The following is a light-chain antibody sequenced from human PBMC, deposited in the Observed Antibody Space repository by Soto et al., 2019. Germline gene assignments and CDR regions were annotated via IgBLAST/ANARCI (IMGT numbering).Light chain of an antibody. Sequence: IVMTQSPATLSVSPWERATLSCRASQSVSGNLAWYQQKPGQAPRLLIYGASTRATGIPARFSGSGSGTEFTLTISSLQSEDFAVYYCQQYNNWPLFGQGTKVDIK. CDR2: GAS. CDR3: QQYNNWPL. CDR1: QSVSGN. V-gene: IGKV3-15*01. J-gene: IGKJ1*01.